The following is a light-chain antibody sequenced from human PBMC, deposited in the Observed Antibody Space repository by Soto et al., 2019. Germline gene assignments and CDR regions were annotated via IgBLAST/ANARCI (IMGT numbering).Light chain of an antibody. CDR3: AGWDGSLKGFV. V-gene: IGLV1-40*01. CDR1: SSNIGAGYD. CDR2: GNI. Sequence: QSVLTQPPSVSGAPGQRVTISCTGSSSNIGAGYDVHWYQQRPGTAPKLLIFGNINRPSGVPDRFSGSKSGTSASLAITGLQAEDEAEYFCAGWDGSLKGFVFGTGTKVTVL. J-gene: IGLJ1*01.